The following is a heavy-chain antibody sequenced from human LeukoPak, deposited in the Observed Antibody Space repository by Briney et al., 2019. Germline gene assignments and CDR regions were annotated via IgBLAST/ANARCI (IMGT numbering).Heavy chain of an antibody. CDR1: GCTFSSYA. CDR3: ARGPTVTTLKGDDAFDI. CDR2: INPSGGST. D-gene: IGHD4-17*01. V-gene: IGHV1-46*01. Sequence: GSSVKVSCKASGCTFSSYAISWVRQAPGQGLEWMGIINPSGGSTSYAQKFQGRVTMTRDTSTSTVYMELSSLRSEDTAVYYCARGPTVTTLKGDDAFDIWGQGTMVTVSS. J-gene: IGHJ3*02.